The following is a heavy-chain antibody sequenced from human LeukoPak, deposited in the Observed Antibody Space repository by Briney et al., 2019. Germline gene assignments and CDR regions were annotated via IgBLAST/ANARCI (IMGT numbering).Heavy chain of an antibody. V-gene: IGHV3-23*01. CDR1: GFIFSNYA. J-gene: IGHJ6*03. CDR3: AKALNYYYYYMDV. CDR2: ISGSGGST. Sequence: GGSLRLSCAASGFIFSNYAMSWVRQAPGKGLEWVSAISGSGGSTYYADSVKGRFTISRDNSKNTLYLQMNSLRAEDTAVYYCAKALNYYYYYMDVWGKGTTVTVSS.